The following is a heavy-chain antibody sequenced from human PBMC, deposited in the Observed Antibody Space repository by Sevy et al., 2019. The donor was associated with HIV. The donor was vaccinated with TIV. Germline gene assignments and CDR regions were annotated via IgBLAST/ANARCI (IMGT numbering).Heavy chain of an antibody. CDR3: ARDSGYSTNWHPGY. CDR2: VSYDGNSM. J-gene: IGHJ4*02. Sequence: GESLKISCAASGFTFSTHAMHWVRQAPGKGLEWVAVVSYDGNSMFYADSVKGQFTISRDDSKNPLYLQVTSLGREDTAVYYCARDSGYSTNWHPGYWGQGTLVTVSS. V-gene: IGHV3-30*03. CDR1: GFTFSTHA. D-gene: IGHD5-18*01.